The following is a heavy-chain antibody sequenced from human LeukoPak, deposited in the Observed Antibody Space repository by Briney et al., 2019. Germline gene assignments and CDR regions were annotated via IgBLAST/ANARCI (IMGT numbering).Heavy chain of an antibody. CDR1: GGSISSGGYS. CDR3: ARETYGGNSGFDL. V-gene: IGHV4-30-2*01. J-gene: IGHJ2*01. CDR2: IYHSGST. D-gene: IGHD4-23*01. Sequence: PSEPLSLTYAVSGGSISSGGYSWSWIRQPPGKGLEWIGYIYHSGSTYYNPSLKSRVTISVDRSKNQFSLKLSSVTAADTAVYYCARETYGGNSGFDLWGRGTLVTVSS.